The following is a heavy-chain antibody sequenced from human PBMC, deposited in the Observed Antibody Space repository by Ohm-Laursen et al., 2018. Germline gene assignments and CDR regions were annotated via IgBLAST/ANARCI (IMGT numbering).Heavy chain of an antibody. CDR3: ARKEDAVATFDI. J-gene: IGHJ3*02. V-gene: IGHV6-1*01. Sequence: SETLSLTCAISGDSVSSNTGAWNWIRQSPSRGLEWLGRTYYRSKWYNDYAVSVRGRITINPDTSKNQFSLQLKSVTPEDTAVYYCARKEDAVATFDIWGQGTMVTVSS. CDR1: GDSVSSNTGA. CDR2: TYYRSKWYN.